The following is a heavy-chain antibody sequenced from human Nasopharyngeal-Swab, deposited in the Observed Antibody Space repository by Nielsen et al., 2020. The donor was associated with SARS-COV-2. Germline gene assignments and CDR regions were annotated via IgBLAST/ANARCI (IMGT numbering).Heavy chain of an antibody. CDR3: AKGSRSEYYFDY. CDR2: ISYDGSNK. D-gene: IGHD3-10*01. V-gene: IGHV3-30*18. Sequence: VRQMPGKGLEWVAVISYDGSNKYYADSVKGRFTISRDNSKNTLYLQMNSLRAEDTAVYYCAKGSRSEYYFDYWGQGTLVTVSS. J-gene: IGHJ4*02.